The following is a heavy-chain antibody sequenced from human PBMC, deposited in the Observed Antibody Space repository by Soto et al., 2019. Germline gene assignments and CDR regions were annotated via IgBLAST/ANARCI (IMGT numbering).Heavy chain of an antibody. V-gene: IGHV4-31*03. J-gene: IGHJ5*02. D-gene: IGHD1-26*01. CDR3: ARVVTRENWFDP. CDR2: IYYSGST. Sequence: PSDTLSLTCTVSSGSISSGGYYWICIRQHPGKGLEWIGYIYYSGSTYYNPSLKSRVTISVDTSKNQFSLKLSSVTAADTAVYYCARVVTRENWFDPWGQGTLVTVSS. CDR1: SGSISSGGYY.